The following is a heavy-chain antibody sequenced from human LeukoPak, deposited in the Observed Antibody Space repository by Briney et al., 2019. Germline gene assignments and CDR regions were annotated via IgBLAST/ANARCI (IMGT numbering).Heavy chain of an antibody. CDR3: ALLLWFGEFTFDY. D-gene: IGHD3-10*01. CDR1: GFTFSSYA. Sequence: GGSLRLSCAASGFTFSSYAMSWVRQAPGEGLEWVSAISGSGGSTYYADSVKGRFTISRDNSKNTLYLQMNSLRAEDTAVYYCALLLWFGEFTFDYWGQGTLVTVSS. V-gene: IGHV3-23*01. CDR2: ISGSGGST. J-gene: IGHJ4*02.